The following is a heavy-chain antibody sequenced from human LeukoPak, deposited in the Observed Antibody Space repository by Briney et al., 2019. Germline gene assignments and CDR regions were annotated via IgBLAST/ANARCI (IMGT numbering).Heavy chain of an antibody. D-gene: IGHD3-22*01. CDR3: ARVLKYDSSGYYGY. Sequence: ASVKVSCKASGYTFTSYGTSWVRQATGQGLEWMGWISAYNGNTNYAQKLQGRVTMTTDTSTSTAYMELRSLRSDDTAVYYCARVLKYDSSGYYGYWGQGTLVTVSS. CDR2: ISAYNGNT. J-gene: IGHJ4*02. CDR1: GYTFTSYG. V-gene: IGHV1-18*01.